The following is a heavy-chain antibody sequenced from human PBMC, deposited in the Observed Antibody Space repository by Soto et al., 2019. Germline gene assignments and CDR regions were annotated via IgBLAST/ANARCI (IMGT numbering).Heavy chain of an antibody. CDR2: IIPLFGTA. J-gene: IGHJ6*02. CDR1: GGAFGSCA. CDR3: ARYSRSPDYYYSMDV. V-gene: IGHV1-69*06. Sequence: GASVKASCKASGGAFGSCASRWVRQAPGQGLEWMGGIIPLFGTANYAQKFQGRVTITADKSPNTAYMELRSLRSDDTAVYYCARYSRSPDYYYSMDVWGQGTTVTVSS. D-gene: IGHD3-22*01.